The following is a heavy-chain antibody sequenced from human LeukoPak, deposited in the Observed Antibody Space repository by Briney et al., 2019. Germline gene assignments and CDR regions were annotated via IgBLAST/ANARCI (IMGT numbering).Heavy chain of an antibody. CDR1: GGTFSSYA. D-gene: IGHD3-10*01. V-gene: IGHV1-69*13. J-gene: IGHJ5*02. Sequence: SVKVPCKASGGTFSSYAISWVRQAPGQGLEWMGGIIPIFGTANYAQKFQGRVTITADESTSTVYMELSSLRSEDTAVYYCARSLTYYYGSGSSNWFDPWGQGTLVTVSS. CDR2: IIPIFGTA. CDR3: ARSLTYYYGSGSSNWFDP.